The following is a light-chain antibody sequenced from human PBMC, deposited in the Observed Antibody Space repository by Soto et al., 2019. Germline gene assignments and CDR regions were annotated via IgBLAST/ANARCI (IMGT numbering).Light chain of an antibody. J-gene: IGLJ2*01. CDR3: SSYTSSSTLHVV. Sequence: QSVLTQPPSASGSPGQSVTISCAGTSSDVGGYIYNSVSWYQQHPGKAPKLMIYEVSNRPSGVSNRFSGSKSGNTASLTISGLQAEDEADYYCSSYTSSSTLHVVFGGGTQLTVL. CDR2: EVS. V-gene: IGLV2-14*01. CDR1: SSDVGGYIYNS.